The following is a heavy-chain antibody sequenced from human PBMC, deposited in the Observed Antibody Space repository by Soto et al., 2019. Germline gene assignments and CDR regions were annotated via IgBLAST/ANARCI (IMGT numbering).Heavy chain of an antibody. V-gene: IGHV3-23*01. D-gene: IGHD5-12*01. CDR2: IYAAGGSK. CDR1: GFNFGNYA. Sequence: EVHLLESGGGLVQPGGSLRLSCAASGFNFGNYAMFWFRQAPGQGLEWVSTIYAAGGSKYYAGSVKGRFTISRDNSRDTLFLQMDSMRVEYTAMYFFAKDLIRGDGYDDTDYWGQGTLVSVSS. CDR3: AKDLIRGDGYDDTDY. J-gene: IGHJ4*02.